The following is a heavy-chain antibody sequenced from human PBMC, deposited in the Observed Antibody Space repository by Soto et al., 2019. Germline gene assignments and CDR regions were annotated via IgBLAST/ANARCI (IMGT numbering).Heavy chain of an antibody. CDR3: ARDPRSKEHPSYFYGMDV. V-gene: IGHV1-18*01. Sequence: ASVKVSCKASGYSFTSYGITWVRQAPGQGLEWMGWISAYNRNANYAQKFRGRVTMTTDTSTSTAYMELRSLRSDDTAVYYCARDPRSKEHPSYFYGMDVWGQGTTVTVSS. J-gene: IGHJ6*02. D-gene: IGHD1-1*01. CDR2: ISAYNRNA. CDR1: GYSFTSYG.